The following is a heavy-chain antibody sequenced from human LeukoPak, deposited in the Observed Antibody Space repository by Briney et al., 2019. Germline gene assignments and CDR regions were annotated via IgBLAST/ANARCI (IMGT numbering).Heavy chain of an antibody. J-gene: IGHJ6*03. CDR1: GYTFTSYD. V-gene: IGHV1-8*03. CDR2: MNPNSGNT. D-gene: IGHD3-22*01. Sequence: GASVKVSCNASGYTFTSYDINWVRQATGQGLEWMGWMNPNSGNTGYAQKFQGRVTITRNTSISTAYMELSSLRSEDTAVYYCARRYYDSSSNFYYYYMDVWGKGTTVTVSS. CDR3: ARRYYDSSSNFYYYYMDV.